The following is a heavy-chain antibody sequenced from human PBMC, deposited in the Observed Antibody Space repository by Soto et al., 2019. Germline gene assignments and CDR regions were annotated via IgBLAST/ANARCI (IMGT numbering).Heavy chain of an antibody. CDR3: ARGRTGIAAAVTNWFDP. D-gene: IGHD6-13*01. Sequence: VGSLRLSCAASGFTFSSYAMSWVRQAPGKGLEWVSAISGSGGSTYYADSVKGRFTISRDNSKNTLYLQMNSLRAEDTAVYYCARGRTGIAAAVTNWFDPWGQGTLVTVSS. CDR1: GFTFSSYA. V-gene: IGHV3-23*01. J-gene: IGHJ5*02. CDR2: ISGSGGST.